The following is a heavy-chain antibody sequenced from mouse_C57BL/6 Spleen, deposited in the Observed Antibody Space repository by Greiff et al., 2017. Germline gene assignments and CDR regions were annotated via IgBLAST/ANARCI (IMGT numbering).Heavy chain of an antibody. V-gene: IGHV1-82*01. D-gene: IGHD2-5*01. J-gene: IGHJ3*01. Sequence: VQLKQSGPELVKPGASVKISCKASGYAFSSSWMNWVKQRPGKGLEWIGRIYPGDGDTNYNGKFKGKATLTADKSSSTAYMQLSSLTSEDSAVYFCARSYSNYEGFAYWGQGTLVTVSA. CDR1: GYAFSSSW. CDR3: ARSYSNYEGFAY. CDR2: IYPGDGDT.